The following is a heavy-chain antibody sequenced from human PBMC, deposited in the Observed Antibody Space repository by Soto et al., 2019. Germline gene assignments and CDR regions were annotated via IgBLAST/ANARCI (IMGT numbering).Heavy chain of an antibody. V-gene: IGHV1-69*06. J-gene: IGHJ6*02. Sequence: QVQLVQSGAEVKKPGSWVKVSWKASGGTFSSYAISWVRQAPGQGLEWMGGIIPIFGTANYAQKFQGRVTITADKSTSTAYMELSSLRSEDTAVYYCARFPKLGNYYYYGMDVWGQGTTVTASS. D-gene: IGHD6-6*01. CDR2: IIPIFGTA. CDR1: GGTFSSYA. CDR3: ARFPKLGNYYYYGMDV.